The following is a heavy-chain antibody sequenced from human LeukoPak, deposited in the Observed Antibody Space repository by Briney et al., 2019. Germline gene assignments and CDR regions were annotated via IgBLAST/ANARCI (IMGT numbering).Heavy chain of an antibody. CDR1: GYTFTGYY. V-gene: IGHV1-2*02. J-gene: IGHJ4*02. CDR3: ARGVVLRYFDWLLHFDY. Sequence: ASVKVSCKASGYTFTGYYMHWVRQAPGQGLEWMGWINPNSVGTNYAQKFQGRVTMTRDTSISTAYMELSRLRSDDTAVYYCARGVVLRYFDWLLHFDYWGQGTLVTVSS. CDR2: INPNSVGT. D-gene: IGHD3-9*01.